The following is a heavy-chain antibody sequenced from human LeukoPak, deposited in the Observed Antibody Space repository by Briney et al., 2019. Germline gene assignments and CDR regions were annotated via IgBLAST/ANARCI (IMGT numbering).Heavy chain of an antibody. CDR3: ASRDYYDSSGYLQYFQH. J-gene: IGHJ1*01. CDR2: IYYSGST. Sequence: SETLSLTCTVSGGSISSSSYYWGWIRQPPGKGLEWIGGIYYSGSTYYNPSFKSRVTISVDTSKNQFSLKLSSVTAADTAVYYCASRDYYDSSGYLQYFQHWGQGTLVTVSS. CDR1: GGSISSSSYY. D-gene: IGHD3-22*01. V-gene: IGHV4-39*01.